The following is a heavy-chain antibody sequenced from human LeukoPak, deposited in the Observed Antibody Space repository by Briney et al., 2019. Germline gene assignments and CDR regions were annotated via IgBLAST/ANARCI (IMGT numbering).Heavy chain of an antibody. CDR1: GYTFTNYD. V-gene: IGHV1-8*03. CDR2: MNPNSGNT. Sequence: ASVKVSCKASGYTFTNYDINWVRQATGQGLEWMGWMNPNSGNTGYAQKFQGRVTITRETSINTAYMELSSLTSEDTAVYYCARAFNRPVYDSSGYYPLDIWGQGTMVTVSS. D-gene: IGHD3-22*01. CDR3: ARAFNRPVYDSSGYYPLDI. J-gene: IGHJ3*02.